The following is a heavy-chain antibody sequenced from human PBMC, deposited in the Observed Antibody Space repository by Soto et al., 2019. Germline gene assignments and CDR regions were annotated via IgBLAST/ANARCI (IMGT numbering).Heavy chain of an antibody. J-gene: IGHJ6*02. V-gene: IGHV1-18*01. CDR3: ARDPTGQGPYYYGMDV. Sequence: QVQLVQSGAEVKQPGASVKVSCKASGYTFTSYGISWVRQAPGQGLEWMGWISAYNGNTNYAQKLQGRVTMTTDTSTSTAYMELRSLRSDDTAVYYCARDPTGQGPYYYGMDVWGQGTTVTVSS. CDR2: ISAYNGNT. CDR1: GYTFTSYG.